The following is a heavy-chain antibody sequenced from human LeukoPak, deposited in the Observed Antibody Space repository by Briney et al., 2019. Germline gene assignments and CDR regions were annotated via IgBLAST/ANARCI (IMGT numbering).Heavy chain of an antibody. V-gene: IGHV1-24*01. CDR3: ATGRSSWYGREYYFDY. Sequence: ASVEVSCKVSGYTLTELSMHWVRQAPGKGLEWMGGFDPEDGETIYAQKFQGRVTMTEDTSTDTAYMELSSLRSEDTAVYYCATGRSSWYGREYYFDYWGQGTLVTVSS. CDR1: GYTLTELS. D-gene: IGHD6-13*01. CDR2: FDPEDGET. J-gene: IGHJ4*02.